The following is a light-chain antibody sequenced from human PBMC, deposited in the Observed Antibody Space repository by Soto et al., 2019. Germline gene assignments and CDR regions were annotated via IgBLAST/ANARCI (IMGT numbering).Light chain of an antibody. CDR2: AAS. J-gene: IGKJ4*01. CDR1: QRVSSK. Sequence: EIVMTQSPATLSVSPGERATLSCRASQRVSSKLAWYQQKAGQAPRLLIYAASSRATGIPARFSGSGSGTEVTLTISSLQSEDFAIYYCQQYNNWPLTFVGGTKVDIK. CDR3: QQYNNWPLT. V-gene: IGKV3-15*01.